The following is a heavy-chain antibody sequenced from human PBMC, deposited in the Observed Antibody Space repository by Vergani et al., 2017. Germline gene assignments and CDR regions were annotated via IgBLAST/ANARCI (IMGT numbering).Heavy chain of an antibody. CDR2: ISSSSSYI. V-gene: IGHV3-21*01. Sequence: EVQLLESGGGLVQPGGSLRLSCAASGFTFSSYSMNWVRQAPGKGLEWVSYISSSSSYIYYADSVKGRFTISRDNAKNSLYLQMNSLRDEDTAVYYCARRIAAAGSFGFDPWGQGTLVTVSS. CDR3: ARRIAAAGSFGFDP. D-gene: IGHD6-13*01. J-gene: IGHJ5*02. CDR1: GFTFSSYS.